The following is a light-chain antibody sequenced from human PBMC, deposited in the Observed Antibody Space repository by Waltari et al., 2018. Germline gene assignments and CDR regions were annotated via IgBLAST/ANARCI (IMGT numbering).Light chain of an antibody. CDR3: SSYAGSNNWV. CDR1: SSDVGGYNS. V-gene: IGLV2-8*01. Sequence: QSALTQPPSASGSPGQSVTISCTGTSSDVGGYNSVSWYQQHPGKAPKLMIYEVTERPSGVPDRFSGSRSANTASLTVSGLQAEDEADYYCSSYAGSNNWVFGGGTKLTVL. CDR2: EVT. J-gene: IGLJ3*02.